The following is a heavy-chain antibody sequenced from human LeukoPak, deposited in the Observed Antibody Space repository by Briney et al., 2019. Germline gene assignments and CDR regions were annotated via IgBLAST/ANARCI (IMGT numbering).Heavy chain of an antibody. CDR2: IKQDGSET. V-gene: IGHV3-7*01. CDR1: GLTFSSYW. CDR3: ARGYSSDY. J-gene: IGHJ4*02. D-gene: IGHD5-18*01. Sequence: PGGSLRLSCAASGLTFSSYWMSWVRQAPGKGLEWVANIKQDGSETYYVDSVKGRFTISRDNAKSSLYLQMDSLRVEDTAVYYCARGYSSDYWGQGTLVTVSS.